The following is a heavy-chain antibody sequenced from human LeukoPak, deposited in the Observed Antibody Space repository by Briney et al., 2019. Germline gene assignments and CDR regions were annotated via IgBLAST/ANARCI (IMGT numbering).Heavy chain of an antibody. CDR2: IYHSGST. CDR3: ARAGYYYGSGSPWFDY. Sequence: SETLSLTRTVSAYSISSGYYWGWIRQPPGKGLEWIGYIYHSGSTYYNPSLKSRVTISVDRSKNQFSLKLSSVTAADTAVYYCARAGYYYGSGSPWFDYWGQGTLVTVSS. J-gene: IGHJ4*02. V-gene: IGHV4-38-2*02. CDR1: AYSISSGYY. D-gene: IGHD3-10*01.